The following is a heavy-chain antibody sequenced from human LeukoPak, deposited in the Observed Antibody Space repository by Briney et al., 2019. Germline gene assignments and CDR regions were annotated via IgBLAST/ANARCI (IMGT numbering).Heavy chain of an antibody. CDR3: VHVGVGDGYNVDY. J-gene: IGHJ4*02. CDR2: IYHSGST. CDR1: GYSLSSGYY. D-gene: IGHD5-24*01. Sequence: SETLSLTCTVSGYSLSSGYYWGWVRQPPGKGLEWIGSIYHSGSTYYNPSLKSRVTISVDTSKNKFSLKLSSVTAADTAVYYCVHVGVGDGYNVDYWGQGTLVTVSS. V-gene: IGHV4-38-2*02.